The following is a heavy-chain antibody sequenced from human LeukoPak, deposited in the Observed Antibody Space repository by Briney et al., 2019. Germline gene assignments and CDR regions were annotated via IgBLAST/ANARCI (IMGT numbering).Heavy chain of an antibody. D-gene: IGHD5-24*01. CDR2: IGSSGGSR. J-gene: IGHJ3*02. CDR3: AREDGDAFDI. CDR1: GFTFSSYE. V-gene: IGHV3-48*03. Sequence: PGGSLRLSCAASGFTFSSYEMDWVRRAPGKGLEWVSYIGSSGGSRYYADSVKGRFTSSRDHAKNSLYLQMNSLRVEDTAVYYCAREDGDAFDIWGQGTVVSVSS.